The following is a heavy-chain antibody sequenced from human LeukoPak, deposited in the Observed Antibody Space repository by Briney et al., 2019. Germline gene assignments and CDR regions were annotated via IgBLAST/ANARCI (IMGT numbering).Heavy chain of an antibody. CDR2: ISAYYGNT. CDR1: GYTFTSYG. Sequence: ASVNVSCKASGYTFTSYGISWVRQAPGQGLEWMGWISAYYGNTNYAQKLQGRVTMTTDTSTSTAYMELRSLRSDDTAVYYCARASSGYSHGRIDYWGQGTLVTVSS. V-gene: IGHV1-18*04. CDR3: ARASSGYSHGRIDY. D-gene: IGHD5-18*01. J-gene: IGHJ4*02.